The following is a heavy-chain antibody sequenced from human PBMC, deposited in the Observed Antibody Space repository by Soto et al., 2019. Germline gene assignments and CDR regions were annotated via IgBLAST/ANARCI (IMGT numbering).Heavy chain of an antibody. V-gene: IGHV4-39*01. J-gene: IGHJ6*02. Sequence: SETLSLTCTVSGGSIISSSYYWGWIRQPPGKGLEWIGSIYYSGSTYYNPSLKSRVTISVDTSKNQFSLKLSSVTAADTAVYYCARLESAGEDYYYGMDVWGQGTTVTVSS. CDR3: ARLESAGEDYYYGMDV. CDR2: IYYSGST. D-gene: IGHD3-10*01. CDR1: GGSIISSSYY.